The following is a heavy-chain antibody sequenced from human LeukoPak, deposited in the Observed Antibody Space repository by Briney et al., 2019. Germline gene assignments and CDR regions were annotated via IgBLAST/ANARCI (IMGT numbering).Heavy chain of an antibody. J-gene: IGHJ3*02. CDR1: GYTFTSYG. Sequence: GASVKVSCKASGYTFTSYGISWVRQAPGQGLEWMGWISAYNGNTNYAQKLQGRVTMTTDTSTSTAYMELRSPRSDDTAVYYCARFSSDKRRGAFDIWGQGTMVTVSS. CDR3: ARFSSDKRRGAFDI. V-gene: IGHV1-18*01. D-gene: IGHD5-12*01. CDR2: ISAYNGNT.